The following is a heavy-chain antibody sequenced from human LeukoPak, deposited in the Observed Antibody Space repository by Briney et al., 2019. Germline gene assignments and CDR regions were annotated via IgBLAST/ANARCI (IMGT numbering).Heavy chain of an antibody. D-gene: IGHD4-17*01. Sequence: GGSLRLSCVASGFTFSTYWMSWVRQAPGKGLEWVANIKQDGSEKYFVDSVKGRFTISRDNAKNSLYLQMNSLRAEDTAMYYCARDLITVTAYDPFDYWGQGTLVTVSS. CDR3: ARDLITVTAYDPFDY. CDR2: IKQDGSEK. J-gene: IGHJ4*02. CDR1: GFTFSTYW. V-gene: IGHV3-7*01.